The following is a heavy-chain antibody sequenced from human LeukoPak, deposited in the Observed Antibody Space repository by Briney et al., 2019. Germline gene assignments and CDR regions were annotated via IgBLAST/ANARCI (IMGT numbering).Heavy chain of an antibody. V-gene: IGHV3-23*01. CDR2: ISGSGGST. J-gene: IGHJ3*02. CDR3: ANLVHCSGGSCYPTFDAFDI. Sequence: GGSLRLSCAASGFTFSSYAMSWVRQAPGKGLEWVSAISGSGGSTYYADSVKGRFTISRDNSKNTLYLQMNSLRAEDTAVYYCANLVHCSGGSCYPTFDAFDIWGQGTMVTVSS. CDR1: GFTFSSYA. D-gene: IGHD2-15*01.